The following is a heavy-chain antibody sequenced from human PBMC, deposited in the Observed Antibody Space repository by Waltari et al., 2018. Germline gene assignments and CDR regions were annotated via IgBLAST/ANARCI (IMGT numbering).Heavy chain of an antibody. Sequence: QVQLVESGGGVVQPGRSLRLSCAASGFTFSSYAMHWVRQAPGKGLEWVAVISYDGSNKYYADSVKGRFTISRDNSKNTLYLQMNSLRAEDTAVYYCARAANMVRGGCFDYWGQGTLVTVSS. CDR2: ISYDGSNK. V-gene: IGHV3-30*01. D-gene: IGHD3-10*01. CDR1: GFTFSSYA. CDR3: ARAANMVRGGCFDY. J-gene: IGHJ4*02.